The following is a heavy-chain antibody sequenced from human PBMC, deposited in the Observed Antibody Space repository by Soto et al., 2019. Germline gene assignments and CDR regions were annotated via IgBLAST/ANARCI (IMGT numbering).Heavy chain of an antibody. J-gene: IGHJ4*02. CDR3: AKDIREYGSGWTSLDN. Sequence: EVQLVESGGGLVQPGRSLRLACAASGFTFDDYAMHWVRQGPGKGLEWVSGISWNSGRIDYADSVKGRFTISRDNAKKSLYLQMNSLRGEDTALYYCAKDIREYGSGWTSLDNWGQGTLVTVSS. CDR1: GFTFDDYA. CDR2: ISWNSGRI. D-gene: IGHD6-19*01. V-gene: IGHV3-9*01.